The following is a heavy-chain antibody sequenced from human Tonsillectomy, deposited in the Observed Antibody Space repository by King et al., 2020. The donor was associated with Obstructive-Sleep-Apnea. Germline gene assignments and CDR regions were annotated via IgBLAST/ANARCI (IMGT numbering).Heavy chain of an antibody. D-gene: IGHD6-19*01. CDR1: GFRFDDYA. CDR3: VKDKNSGWYVDYFDY. Sequence: VQLVESGGGLVQPGRSLRLSCAASGFRFDDYAMHWVRQAPGKGLEWVSGISWNSGSIGYADSVKGRFTISRDNAKNSLYLQMNSLRAEDTAFYYCVKDKNSGWYVDYFDYWGQGTLVTVSS. J-gene: IGHJ4*02. CDR2: ISWNSGSI. V-gene: IGHV3-9*01.